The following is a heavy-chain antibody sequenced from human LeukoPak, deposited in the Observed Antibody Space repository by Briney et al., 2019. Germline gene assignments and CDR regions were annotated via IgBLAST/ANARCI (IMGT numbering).Heavy chain of an antibody. D-gene: IGHD4-17*01. V-gene: IGHV1-18*01. Sequence: ASVKVSCKASGYTFTSYGISWVRQAPGQGLEWMGWISAYNGNTNYAQKLQGRVTMTTDTSTSTAYVELRSLRSDDTAVYYCAREYGDYAGWFDPWGQGTLVTVSS. CDR3: AREYGDYAGWFDP. J-gene: IGHJ5*02. CDR1: GYTFTSYG. CDR2: ISAYNGNT.